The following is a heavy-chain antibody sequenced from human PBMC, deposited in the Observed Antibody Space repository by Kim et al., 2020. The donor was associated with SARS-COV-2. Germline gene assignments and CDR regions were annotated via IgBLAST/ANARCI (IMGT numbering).Heavy chain of an antibody. V-gene: IGHV4-31*03. D-gene: IGHD1-26*01. CDR1: GGSISSGGYY. J-gene: IGHJ4*02. Sequence: SETLSLTCTVSGGSISSGGYYWSWIRQHPGKVLEWIGYIYYSGSTYYNPSLKSRVTISVDTSKNQFSLKLSSVTAADTAVYYCARERGSYYDYWGQGTLVTVSS. CDR3: ARERGSYYDY. CDR2: IYYSGST.